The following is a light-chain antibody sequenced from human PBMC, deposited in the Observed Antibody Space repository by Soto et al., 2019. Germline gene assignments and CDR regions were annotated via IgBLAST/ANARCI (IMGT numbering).Light chain of an antibody. CDR1: QGISSA. CDR3: QQYGNSPYT. J-gene: IGKJ2*01. V-gene: IGKV1D-13*01. CDR2: DAS. Sequence: AIQLTQSPSSLSASVGDRVTITCRASQGISSALAWYQQKPGKAPKLLIYDASSLESGVPSRFSGSGSGTDFTLTISRLEPEDFAVYYCQQYGNSPYTFGQGTTLEIK.